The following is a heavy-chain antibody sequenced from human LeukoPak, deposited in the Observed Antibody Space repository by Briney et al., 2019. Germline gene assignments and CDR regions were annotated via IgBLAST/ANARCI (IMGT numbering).Heavy chain of an antibody. CDR2: ISAYNGNT. V-gene: IGHV1-18*01. CDR1: GYTFTSYG. J-gene: IGHJ4*02. CDR3: ARDLEYDVVVPAANGLDY. D-gene: IGHD2-2*01. Sequence: GASVKVSCKASGYTFTSYGISWVRQAPGQGLEWMGWISAYNGNTNYAQKLQGRVTMTTDTSTSTAYMELRSLRSDDTAVYHCARDLEYDVVVPAANGLDYWGQGTLVTVSS.